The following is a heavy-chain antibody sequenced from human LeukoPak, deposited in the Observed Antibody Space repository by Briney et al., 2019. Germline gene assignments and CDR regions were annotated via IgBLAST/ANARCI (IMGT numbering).Heavy chain of an antibody. CDR1: GFTFSSYS. D-gene: IGHD6-13*01. CDR3: ARVSSSSADY. V-gene: IGHV3-21*01. Sequence: PGRSLRLSCAASGFTFSSYSMNWVRQAPRKGLEWVSSISSSSSYIYYADSVKGRFTISRDNAKNSLYLQMNSLRAEDTAVYYCARVSSSSADYWGQGTLVTVSS. J-gene: IGHJ4*02. CDR2: ISSSSSYI.